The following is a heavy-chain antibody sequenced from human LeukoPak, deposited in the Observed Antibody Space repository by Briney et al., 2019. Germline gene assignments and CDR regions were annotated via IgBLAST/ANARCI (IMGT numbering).Heavy chain of an antibody. J-gene: IGHJ4*02. CDR1: GYTFTSYY. D-gene: IGHD2-2*01. Sequence: ASVKVSCKASGYTFTSYYMHWVRQAPGQGLEWMGVINPSGGSTSYAQKFQGRVTMTRDMSTSTVYMEPSSLRSEDTAVYYCARDMRTEGTSFDYWGQGTLVTVSS. CDR3: ARDMRTEGTSFDY. V-gene: IGHV1-46*01. CDR2: INPSGGST.